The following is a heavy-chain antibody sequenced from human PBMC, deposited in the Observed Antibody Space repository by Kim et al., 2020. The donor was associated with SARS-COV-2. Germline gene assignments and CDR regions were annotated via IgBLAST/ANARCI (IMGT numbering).Heavy chain of an antibody. CDR1: GGSISSSSYY. CDR3: ARHVPGSGIVVVVAATRGWFDP. J-gene: IGHJ5*02. D-gene: IGHD2-15*01. CDR2: IYYSGST. Sequence: SETLSLTCTVSGGSISSSSYYWGWIRQPPGKGLEWIGSIYYSGSTYYNPSLKSRVTISVDTSKNQFSLKLSSVTAADTAVYYCARHVPGSGIVVVVAATRGWFDPWGQGTLVTVSS. V-gene: IGHV4-39*01.